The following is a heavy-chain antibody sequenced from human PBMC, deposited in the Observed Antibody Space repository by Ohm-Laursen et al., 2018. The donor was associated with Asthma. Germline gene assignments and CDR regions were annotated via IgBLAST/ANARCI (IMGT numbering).Heavy chain of an antibody. CDR3: ASSKGYGDYQSLDY. V-gene: IGHV1-3*01. Sequence: ASVKVSCKASGHPFTTYTIQWVRQAPGQRLEWMGWINSGNADTEYSQKFLDRVTITMDTSATTAYMELSSLRSEDTAVYYCASSKGYGDYQSLDYWGQGTLVTVS. CDR2: INSGNADT. J-gene: IGHJ4*02. D-gene: IGHD4-17*01. CDR1: GHPFTTYT.